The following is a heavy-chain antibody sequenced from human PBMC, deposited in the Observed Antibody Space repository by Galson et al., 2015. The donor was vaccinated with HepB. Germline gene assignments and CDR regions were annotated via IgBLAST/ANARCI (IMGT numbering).Heavy chain of an antibody. CDR3: TTHSGEYIYDVQTYYYYYYMDV. J-gene: IGHJ6*03. D-gene: IGHD5-18*01. Sequence: SLRLSCAASGFTFTNAWMNWVRQAPGKGLEWVGRIESKSDGGTTEYAAPVKGRFTISRDDSKNTLYLQMNSLQIEDTAVYYCTTHSGEYIYDVQTYYYYYYMDVWGKGTTVTVSS. V-gene: IGHV3-15*04. CDR1: GFTFTNAW. CDR2: IESKSDGGTT.